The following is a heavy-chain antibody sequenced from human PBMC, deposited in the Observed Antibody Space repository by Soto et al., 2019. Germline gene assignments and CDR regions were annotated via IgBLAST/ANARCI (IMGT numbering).Heavy chain of an antibody. J-gene: IGHJ6*02. Sequence: QVQLQESGPGLVKPSETLSLTCTVSGGSVSSGSYYWSWIRQPPGKGLEWIGYLYYSGSTNYNPSLKSRVTISEDTSKNQFSLKLSSVTAADTAVYYCARDATDSSGFLGYYYGMDVWGQGTTVTVSS. CDR2: LYYSGST. CDR1: GGSVSSGSYY. D-gene: IGHD3-22*01. V-gene: IGHV4-61*01. CDR3: ARDATDSSGFLGYYYGMDV.